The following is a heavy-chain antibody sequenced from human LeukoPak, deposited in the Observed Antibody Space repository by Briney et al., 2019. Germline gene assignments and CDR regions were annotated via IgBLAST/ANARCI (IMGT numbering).Heavy chain of an antibody. V-gene: IGHV3-23*01. CDR2: ISGSGGST. J-gene: IGHJ5*02. D-gene: IGHD6-6*01. CDR1: GFTFSSYA. CDR3: AKDLEGSSSGWFDP. Sequence: PGGSLRLSCAASGFTFSSYAMSWVRQAPGKGLEWASAISGSGGSTYYADSVKGRFTISRDNSKNTLYLQMNSLRAEDTAVYYCAKDLEGSSSGWFDPWGQGTLVTVSS.